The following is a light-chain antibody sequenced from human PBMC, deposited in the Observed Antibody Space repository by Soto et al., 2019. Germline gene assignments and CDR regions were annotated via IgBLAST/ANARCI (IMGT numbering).Light chain of an antibody. CDR2: LNSDGSH. CDR1: SGHSNYA. J-gene: IGLJ2*01. Sequence: QLVLTQSPSASASLGASATLTCTLSSGHSNYAVAWHQQQSEKGPRYLMKLNSDGSHSKGDGIPDRFSGSSSGAERYLTIASLQAEEEADYYCQTWGSGIVVFGGGTKLTVL. CDR3: QTWGSGIVV. V-gene: IGLV4-69*01.